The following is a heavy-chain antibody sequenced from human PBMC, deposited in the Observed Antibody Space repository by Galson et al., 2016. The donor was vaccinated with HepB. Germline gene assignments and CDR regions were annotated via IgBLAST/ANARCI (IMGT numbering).Heavy chain of an antibody. CDR1: GFTFSVAW. V-gene: IGHV3-7*01. CDR3: ARDSGYCSGGSCYGDAFDI. D-gene: IGHD2-15*01. J-gene: IGHJ3*02. Sequence: SLRLSCAASGFTFSVAWLSWVRQAPGKGLEWVANIKQDGSEKYHADSVKGRFTISRDNAKNSLYLQMNGLRAEDTAVYYCARDSGYCSGGSCYGDAFDIWGQGTMVTVSS. CDR2: IKQDGSEK.